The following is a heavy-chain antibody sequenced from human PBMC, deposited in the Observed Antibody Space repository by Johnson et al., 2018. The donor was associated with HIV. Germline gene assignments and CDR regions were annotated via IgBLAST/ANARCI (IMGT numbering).Heavy chain of an antibody. V-gene: IGHV3-9*01. CDR3: AKDKGSSSWFDAFEI. Sequence: EVQLVESGGGLVQPGRSLRLSCAASGFIVDDYAMHWVRQAPGKGLEWVSGISWNSGSIGYADSVKGRFTISRDNAKNSLYLQMNSLRAEDTALYYCAKDKGSSSWFDAFEIWGQGTMVTVSS. J-gene: IGHJ3*02. CDR1: GFIVDDYA. CDR2: ISWNSGSI. D-gene: IGHD6-13*01.